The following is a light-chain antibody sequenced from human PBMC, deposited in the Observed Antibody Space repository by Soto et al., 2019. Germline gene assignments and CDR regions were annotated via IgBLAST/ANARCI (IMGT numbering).Light chain of an antibody. CDR1: SSNIGAGYD. V-gene: IGLV1-40*01. J-gene: IGLJ2*01. CDR3: QSYDSSLGVV. CDR2: GNS. Sequence: SVLTQPPSVSGAPGQRVTISCTGSSSNIGAGYDVHWYQQLPGTAPKLLIYGNSNRPSGVPDRFSGSKSGTSASLAITGLQAEDEADYYCQSYDSSLGVVFGGGTKVTVL.